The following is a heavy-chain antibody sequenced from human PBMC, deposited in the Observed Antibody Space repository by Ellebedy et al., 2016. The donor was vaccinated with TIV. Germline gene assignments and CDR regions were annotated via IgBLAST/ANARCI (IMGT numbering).Heavy chain of an antibody. D-gene: IGHD3-10*01. CDR3: ARLYGSGSPDDY. J-gene: IGHJ4*02. CDR1: GGSINSDY. CDR2: IYYNGNT. V-gene: IGHV4-59*08. Sequence: MPSETLSLTCTLSGGSINSDYWSWIRQPPGKGLEWIGYIYYNGNTRYNPSLEGRVTISVDTSKNQFSLRLSSVTAADTAVYYCARLYGSGSPDDYWGQGTLVTVSS.